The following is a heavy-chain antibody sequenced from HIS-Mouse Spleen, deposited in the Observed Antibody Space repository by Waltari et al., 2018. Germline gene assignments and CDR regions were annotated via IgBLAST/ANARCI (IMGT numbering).Heavy chain of an antibody. CDR3: ARGTGTDAFDI. CDR1: FTGYY. D-gene: IGHD1-1*01. V-gene: IGHV1-2*02. Sequence: FTGYYMPWVRQAPGQGLEWMGWINPNSGGTNYAQKFQGRVTMTRDTSISTAYMELSRLRSDDTAVYYCARGTGTDAFDIWGQGTMVTVSS. J-gene: IGHJ3*02. CDR2: INPNSGGT.